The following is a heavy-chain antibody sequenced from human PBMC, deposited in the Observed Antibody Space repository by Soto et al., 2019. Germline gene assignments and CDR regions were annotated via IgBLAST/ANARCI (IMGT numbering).Heavy chain of an antibody. CDR1: GESISSSSYY. Sequence: SETLSLTCIVSGESISSSSYYWGWIRQPPGKGLEWIGSIYYSGRTYYNPSFKSRVTISINTSKNQFSLKLSSVTATDTAVYYCARQRTTVVTQAYFDHWGQGALVTVSS. CDR3: ARQRTTVVTQAYFDH. V-gene: IGHV4-39*01. J-gene: IGHJ4*02. CDR2: IYYSGRT. D-gene: IGHD2-21*02.